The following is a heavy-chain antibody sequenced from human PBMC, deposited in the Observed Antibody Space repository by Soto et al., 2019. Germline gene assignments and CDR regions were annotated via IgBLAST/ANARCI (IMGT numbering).Heavy chain of an antibody. D-gene: IGHD6-19*01. CDR2: IIPIFGTT. J-gene: IGHJ4*02. V-gene: IGHV1-69*01. CDR1: GGTFSSYP. CDR3: AMIDYSSGSDY. Sequence: QVQLVQSGAEVKKPGSSVKVSCKASGGTFSSYPLSWVRQAPGQGLEWMGGIIPIFGTTKYAQKFQGRVTIIAGESTTTAYMELSSLRSEDTAVYYCAMIDYSSGSDYWGQGTLVTVSS.